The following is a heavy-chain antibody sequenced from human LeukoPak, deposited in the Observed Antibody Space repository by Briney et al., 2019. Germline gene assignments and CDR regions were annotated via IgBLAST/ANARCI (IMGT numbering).Heavy chain of an antibody. D-gene: IGHD6-19*01. CDR3: AREAIAVARRPDY. Sequence: SETLSLTCTVSGGYISSSSYYWGWIRQPPGKGLEWIGSIYYSGSTYYNPSLKSRVTISVDTSKNQFSLKLSSVTAADTAVYYCAREAIAVARRPDYWGQGTLVTVSS. V-gene: IGHV4-39*02. CDR1: GGYISSSSYY. CDR2: IYYSGST. J-gene: IGHJ4*02.